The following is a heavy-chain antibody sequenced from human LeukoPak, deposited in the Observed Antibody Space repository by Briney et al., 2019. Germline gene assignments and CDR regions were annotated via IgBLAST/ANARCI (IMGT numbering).Heavy chain of an antibody. V-gene: IGHV3-74*01. CDR2: INTDGSSS. J-gene: IGHJ4*02. Sequence: PGGSLRLSCAASGFTFSNYWMHWVRQAPGKGLVWVSRINTDGSSSTYADSVKGRFTISRDNAKNTLYLQMNSLRAEDTAVYYCASLQTDPTVVNGFWGQGTLVTVSS. CDR3: ASLQTDPTVVNGF. CDR1: GFTFSNYW. D-gene: IGHD4-11*01.